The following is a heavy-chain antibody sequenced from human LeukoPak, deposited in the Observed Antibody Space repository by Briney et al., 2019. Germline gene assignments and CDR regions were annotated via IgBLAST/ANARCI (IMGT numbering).Heavy chain of an antibody. D-gene: IGHD3-22*01. V-gene: IGHV1-8*01. CDR3: ARDDTYYYDSSGYQRSDY. Sequence: ASVKASCKASGYTFTSYDINWVRQATGQGLEWMGWMNPNSGNTGYAQKFQGRVTMTRNTSISTAYMELSSLRSEDTAVYYCARDDTYYYDSSGYQRSDYWGQGTLVTVSS. J-gene: IGHJ4*02. CDR1: GYTFTSYD. CDR2: MNPNSGNT.